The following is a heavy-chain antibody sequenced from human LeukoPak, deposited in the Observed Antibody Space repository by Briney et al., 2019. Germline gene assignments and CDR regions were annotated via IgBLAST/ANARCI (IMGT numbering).Heavy chain of an antibody. D-gene: IGHD6-6*01. J-gene: IGHJ4*02. CDR1: GFTFSRYS. Sequence: RGSLRLSCAASGFTFSRYSMHWVRQAPGKGLEYVSAISNNGGSTYYAKSVKGRFTISRDNSKNTLYLQMGSLRAEDMVVYYCARTSIAAREADYWGQGTLVTASS. CDR2: ISNNGGST. V-gene: IGHV3-64*01. CDR3: ARTSIAAREADY.